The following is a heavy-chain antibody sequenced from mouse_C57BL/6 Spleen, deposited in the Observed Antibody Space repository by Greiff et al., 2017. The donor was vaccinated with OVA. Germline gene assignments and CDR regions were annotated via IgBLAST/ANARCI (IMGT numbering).Heavy chain of an antibody. D-gene: IGHD1-1*01. V-gene: IGHV5-6*03. J-gene: IGHJ1*03. CDR2: ISSGGSYT. CDR3: ARRGYGSSYGWYFDV. Sequence: EVKLMESGGGLVKPGGSLKLSCAASGFTFSDYGMHWVRQAPEKGLEWVATISSGGSYTYYPDSVKGRFTISRDNAKNTLYLQMSSLKSEDTAMYYCARRGYGSSYGWYFDVWGTGTTVTVSS. CDR1: GFTFSDYG.